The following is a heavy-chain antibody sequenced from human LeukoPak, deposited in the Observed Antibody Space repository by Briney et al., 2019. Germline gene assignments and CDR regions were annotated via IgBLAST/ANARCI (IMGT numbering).Heavy chain of an antibody. CDR2: ISSSSSTI. V-gene: IGHV3-48*01. CDR3: AREIVGTHKSRFDP. D-gene: IGHD1-26*01. CDR1: GFTFSSYS. J-gene: IGHJ5*02. Sequence: GGSLRLSCAASGFTFSSYSMNWVRQAPGKGLEWVSYISSSSSTIYYADSVKGRFTISRDNAKNSLYLQMNSLRAEDTAVYYCAREIVGTHKSRFDPWGQGTLVTVSS.